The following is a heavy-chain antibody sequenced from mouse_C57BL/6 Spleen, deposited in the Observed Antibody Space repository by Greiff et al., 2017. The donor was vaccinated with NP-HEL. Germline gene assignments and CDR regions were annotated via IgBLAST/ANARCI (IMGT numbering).Heavy chain of an antibody. CDR1: GYTFTDYE. Sequence: VKLKQSGAELVRPGASVTLSCKASGYTFTDYEMHWVKQTPVHGLEWIGAIDPETGGTAYNQKFKGKAILTADKSSSTAYMELRSLTSEDSAVYYCTNYYPRGGYFDVWGTGTTVTVSS. J-gene: IGHJ1*03. CDR2: IDPETGGT. D-gene: IGHD1-1*01. CDR3: TNYYPRGGYFDV. V-gene: IGHV1-15*01.